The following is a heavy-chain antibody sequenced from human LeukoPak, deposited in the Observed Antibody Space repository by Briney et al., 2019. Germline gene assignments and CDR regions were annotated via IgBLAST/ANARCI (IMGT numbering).Heavy chain of an antibody. Sequence: VASVKVSCKASGYTFTSYGISWLRQAPRQGLEWMGWISPYNGDTNYAQKLQGRVTLTTDTSTSTAYMELRSLTSDDTAVYYCARMPYDSSGYYKHWGQGTLVTVSS. CDR3: ARMPYDSSGYYKH. J-gene: IGHJ1*01. D-gene: IGHD3-22*01. V-gene: IGHV1-18*01. CDR2: ISPYNGDT. CDR1: GYTFTSYG.